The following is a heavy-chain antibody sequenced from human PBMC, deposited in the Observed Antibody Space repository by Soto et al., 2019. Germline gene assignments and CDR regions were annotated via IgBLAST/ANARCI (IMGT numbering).Heavy chain of an antibody. Sequence: QLQLQESGSGLVRPSQTLSLTCAVSGGSISSGGYSWNWIRQPPGKGLEWIGYIYHSGSTLYNPSVKSRVTMSVDKSRNPFSLKLTSVTAADTAVYYGASDQLEGNWCDPWGQGTLVTVSS. CDR2: IYHSGST. CDR1: GGSISSGGYS. CDR3: ASDQLEGNWCDP. D-gene: IGHD1-1*01. J-gene: IGHJ5*02. V-gene: IGHV4-30-2*01.